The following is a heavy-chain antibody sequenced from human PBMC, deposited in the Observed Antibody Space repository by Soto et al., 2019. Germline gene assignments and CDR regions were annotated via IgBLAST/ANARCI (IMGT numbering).Heavy chain of an antibody. Sequence: ASVKVSCKASGYTFTSYAMHWVRQAPGQRLEWMGWINAGNGNTKYSQKFQGRVAITRDTSASTAYMELSSLRSEDTAVYYCAREGVDIVVVVAATASDGMDVWDQGTTVTVSS. V-gene: IGHV1-3*01. CDR3: AREGVDIVVVVAATASDGMDV. J-gene: IGHJ6*02. CDR1: GYTFTSYA. D-gene: IGHD2-15*01. CDR2: INAGNGNT.